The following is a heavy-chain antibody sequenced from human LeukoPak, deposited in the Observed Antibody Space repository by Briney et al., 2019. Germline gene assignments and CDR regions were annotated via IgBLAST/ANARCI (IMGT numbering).Heavy chain of an antibody. J-gene: IGHJ4*02. CDR3: ARDRYSYDY. CDR1: GFTFSNAW. CDR2: IKSKTDGGTT. D-gene: IGHD5-18*01. V-gene: IGHV3-15*05. Sequence: GGSLRLSCAASGFTFSNAWMSWVRQAPGKGLEWVGRIKSKTDGGTTDYAAPVKGRFTISRDDSKNTLYLQMNSLRAEDTAVYYCARDRYSYDYWGQGTLVTVSS.